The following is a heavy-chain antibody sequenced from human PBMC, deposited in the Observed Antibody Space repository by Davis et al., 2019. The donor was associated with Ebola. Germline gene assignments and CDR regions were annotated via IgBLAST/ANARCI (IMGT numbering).Heavy chain of an antibody. D-gene: IGHD1-1*01. J-gene: IGHJ4*02. CDR2: ISGTGATS. V-gene: IGHV3-23*01. CDR3: ARDRDGWYNYAS. CDR1: QFTFSSYA. Sequence: GGSLRLSCVASQFTFSSYAMGWVRQAPGKALEWLSVISGTGATSYYADSVRGRFTISRDNSKNTVYLHMNSLRVEDTAVYHCARDRDGWYNYASWGLGTLVTVSS.